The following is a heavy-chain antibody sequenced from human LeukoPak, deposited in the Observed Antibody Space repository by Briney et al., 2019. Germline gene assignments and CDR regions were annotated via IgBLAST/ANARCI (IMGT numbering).Heavy chain of an antibody. CDR2: ISAYNGNT. D-gene: IGHD4-17*01. J-gene: IGHJ6*04. Sequence: ASVKVSCKAAGYAFTSYGISWVRQAPGQGLEWMGWISAYNGNTNSAQKLQGRVAMTTDTSTSTAYMELRSLRSDDTAVYYCAREYGDKGVLDVWGKGTTVTVSS. CDR1: GYAFTSYG. V-gene: IGHV1-18*04. CDR3: AREYGDKGVLDV.